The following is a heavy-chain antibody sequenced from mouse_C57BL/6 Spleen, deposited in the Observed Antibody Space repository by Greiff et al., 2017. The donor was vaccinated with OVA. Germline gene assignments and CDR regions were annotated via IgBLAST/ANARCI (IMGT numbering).Heavy chain of an antibody. CDR1: GYAFSSSW. CDR2: IYPGDGDT. Sequence: VQLQQSGPELVKPGASVKISCKASGYAFSSSWMNWVKQRPGKGLEWIGRIYPGDGDTNYNGKFKGKATLTADKSSSTAYMQLSSLTSEDSAVYFCARRRGDVWGTGTTVTVSS. V-gene: IGHV1-82*01. CDR3: ARRRGDV. J-gene: IGHJ1*03.